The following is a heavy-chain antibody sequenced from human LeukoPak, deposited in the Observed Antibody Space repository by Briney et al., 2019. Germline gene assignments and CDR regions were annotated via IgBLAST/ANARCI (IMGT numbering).Heavy chain of an antibody. CDR1: GYTFTSYG. J-gene: IGHJ4*02. D-gene: IGHD1-26*01. V-gene: IGHV1-18*01. CDR3: ARDRSNSAPYYFDY. CDR2: ISAYIGNT. Sequence: ASVKVSCKASGYTFTSYGISWVRQAPGQGLEWMGWISAYIGNTNYAQKLQGRVTMTTDTSTNTAYMELRSLRSDDTAVYYCARDRSNSAPYYFDYWGQGTLVTVSS.